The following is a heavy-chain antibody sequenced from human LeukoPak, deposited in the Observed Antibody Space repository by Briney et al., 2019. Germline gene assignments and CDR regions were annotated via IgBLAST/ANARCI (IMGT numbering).Heavy chain of an antibody. J-gene: IGHJ6*03. CDR1: GFTFSSYA. CDR2: ISYDGSNK. D-gene: IGHD6-13*01. Sequence: GRSLRLSCAASGFTFSSYAMHWVRQAPGKGLEWVAVISYDGSNKYYADSVKGRFTISRDNSKNTLYLQMNSLRAEDTAVYYCASPYSSSWAYMDVWGKGTTVTVSS. CDR3: ASPYSSSWAYMDV. V-gene: IGHV3-30*04.